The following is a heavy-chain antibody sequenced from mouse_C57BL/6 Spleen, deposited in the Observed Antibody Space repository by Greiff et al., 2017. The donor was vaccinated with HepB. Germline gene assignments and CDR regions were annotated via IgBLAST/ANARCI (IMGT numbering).Heavy chain of an antibody. V-gene: IGHV1-50*01. CDR1: GYTFTSYW. J-gene: IGHJ2*01. D-gene: IGHD2-4*01. CDR2: IDPSDSYT. CDR3: ARRLYDYDYY. Sequence: VQLQQSGAELVKPGASVKLSCKASGYTFTSYWMQWVKQRPGQGLEWIGEIDPSDSYTNYNQKFKGKATLTVDTSSSTAYMQLSSLTSEDSAVYYCARRLYDYDYYWGQGTTLTVSS.